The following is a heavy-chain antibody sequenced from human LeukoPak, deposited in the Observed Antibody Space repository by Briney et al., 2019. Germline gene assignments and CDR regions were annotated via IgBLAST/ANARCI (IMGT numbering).Heavy chain of an antibody. CDR3: ASPRYYYDSSGYLGPYFDY. D-gene: IGHD3-22*01. CDR2: IYYSGST. CDR1: GGSFSGYY. Sequence: SETLSLTCAVYGGSFSGYYWSWIRQPPGKGLEWIGSIYYSGSTYYNPSLKSRVTISVDTSKNQFSLKLSSVTAADTAVYYCASPRYYYDSSGYLGPYFDYWGQGTLVTVSS. J-gene: IGHJ4*02. V-gene: IGHV4-34*01.